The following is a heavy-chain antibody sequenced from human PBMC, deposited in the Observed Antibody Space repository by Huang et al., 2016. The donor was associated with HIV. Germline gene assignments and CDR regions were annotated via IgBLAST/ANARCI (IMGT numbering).Heavy chain of an antibody. CDR1: GYTLSELS. CDR3: ATGKYGSSFNY. Sequence: QVQLTQSGAGVQRPGASLKVSCKVSGYTLSELSMNWVRQAPGKGLEWMGGLDPEDEETIYAQKFQGRLTMTEDTSADTAYMELASLRSEDTAVYYWATGKYGSSFNYWGQGTLVTVSS. CDR2: LDPEDEET. V-gene: IGHV1-24*01. J-gene: IGHJ4*02. D-gene: IGHD2-2*01.